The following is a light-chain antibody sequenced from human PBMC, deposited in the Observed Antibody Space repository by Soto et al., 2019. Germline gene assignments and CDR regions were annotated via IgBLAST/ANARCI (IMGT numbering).Light chain of an antibody. CDR1: QSVSTN. Sequence: EIVMTQSPATLSVSPGERATLSCRASQSVSTNLAWYQQKPGQAPRLLIYAASVRATGIPARFSGSGSGTEFTLSISSLQSEDFAVYYCQQYDERPPNLSCGGGTKVEIK. CDR3: QQYDERPPNLS. V-gene: IGKV3-15*01. CDR2: AAS. J-gene: IGKJ4*01.